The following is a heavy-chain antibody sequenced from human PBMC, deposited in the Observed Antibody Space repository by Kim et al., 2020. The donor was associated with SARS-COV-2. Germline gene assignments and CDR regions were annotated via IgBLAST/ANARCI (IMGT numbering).Heavy chain of an antibody. CDR2: IRSKANSYAT. CDR1: GFTFSGSA. Sequence: GGSLRLSCAASGFTFSGSAMHWDRQASGKGLEWVGRIRSKANSYATAYAASVKGRFTISRDDSKNTAYLQMNSLKTEDTAVYYCTRSNPGERLKSYYYGMDVWGQGTTVTVSS. J-gene: IGHJ6*02. CDR3: TRSNPGERLKSYYYGMDV. D-gene: IGHD1-1*01. V-gene: IGHV3-73*01.